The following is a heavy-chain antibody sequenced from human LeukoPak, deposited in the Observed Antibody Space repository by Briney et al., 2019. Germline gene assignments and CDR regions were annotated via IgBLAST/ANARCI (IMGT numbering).Heavy chain of an antibody. D-gene: IGHD5-18*01. J-gene: IGHJ4*02. CDR3: ARGRWVTHFDY. CDR1: GGSISSGDYY. Sequence: SETLSLTCTVSGGSISSGDYYWSWIRQPPGKGLEWIGYIYYSGSTYYNPSLKSRVTISVDTSKNQFSLKLSSVTAADTAVYYCARGRWVTHFDYWGQGTLVTVSS. CDR2: IYYSGST. V-gene: IGHV4-30-4*01.